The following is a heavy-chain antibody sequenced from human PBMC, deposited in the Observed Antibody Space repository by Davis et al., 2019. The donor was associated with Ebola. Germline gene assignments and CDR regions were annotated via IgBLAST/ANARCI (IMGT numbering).Heavy chain of an antibody. CDR3: AKDYSDFLYYYGMDV. D-gene: IGHD3-9*01. Sequence: GESLKISCAASGFTFSTYAMSWVRQAPGKGLEWVSTLSATGSHSYYADSARGRFTISRDNSKNTLYLQMNSLRAEDTAVYYCAKDYSDFLYYYGMDVWGQGTTVTVSS. CDR1: GFTFSTYA. CDR2: LSATGSHS. V-gene: IGHV3-23*01. J-gene: IGHJ6*02.